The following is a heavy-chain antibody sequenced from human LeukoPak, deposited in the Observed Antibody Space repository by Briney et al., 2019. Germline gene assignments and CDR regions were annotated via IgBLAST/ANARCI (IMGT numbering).Heavy chain of an antibody. Sequence: SETLSLTCTVSGGSVSSGSYYWSWIRQPPGKGLEWIGYIYYSGSTNYNPSLKSRVTISVDTSKNQFSLKLSSVTAADTAVYHCARRRPWGNWNDPAGFDPWGQGTLVTVSS. D-gene: IGHD1-1*01. V-gene: IGHV4-61*01. CDR3: ARRRPWGNWNDPAGFDP. CDR1: GGSVSSGSYY. CDR2: IYYSGST. J-gene: IGHJ5*02.